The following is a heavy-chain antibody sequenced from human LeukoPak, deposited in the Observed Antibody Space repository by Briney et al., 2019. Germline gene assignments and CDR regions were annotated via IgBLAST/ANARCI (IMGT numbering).Heavy chain of an antibody. CDR2: MNPNSGNK. Sequence: ASVKVSCKASGSTFTSHDINWVRQATGQGLEWMGWMNPNSGNKGYAKKLQGRVTITRYTSISTAYMELSSLRSEDTHVYYCTNVPAYSIYGAYYYYQIDVGGKGSTVTVSS. D-gene: IGHD4-11*01. CDR3: TNVPAYSIYGAYYYYQIDV. CDR1: GSTFTSHD. J-gene: IGHJ6*03. V-gene: IGHV1-8*01.